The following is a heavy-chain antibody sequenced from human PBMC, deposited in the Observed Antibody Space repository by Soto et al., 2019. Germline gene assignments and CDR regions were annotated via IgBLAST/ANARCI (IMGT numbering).Heavy chain of an antibody. CDR3: ARVGCPNGHCSSLDY. J-gene: IGHJ4*02. V-gene: IGHV4-34*01. D-gene: IGHD2-21*02. CDR1: CGSFSPHY. CDR2: INNVGST. Sequence: SETLSHTCAVYCGSFSPHYWSCIRQPPWEGLEWIVEINNVGSTNYSMSLQSRVTISVGAPKNQAAMRVASVTGADAAVYYCARVGCPNGHCSSLDYWGQGTLVTLSS.